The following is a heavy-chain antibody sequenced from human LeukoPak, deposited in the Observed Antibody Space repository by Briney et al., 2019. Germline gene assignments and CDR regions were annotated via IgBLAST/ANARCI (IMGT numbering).Heavy chain of an antibody. V-gene: IGHV1-2*02. Sequence: ASVKVSCKASGYTFTGYYMHWERQAPGQGLEWMGWINPNSGGTNYAQKFQGRVTMTRDTSISTAYMELSRLRSDDTAVYYCARGNWNDDSFDYWGQGTLVTVSS. CDR2: INPNSGGT. J-gene: IGHJ4*02. D-gene: IGHD1-1*01. CDR1: GYTFTGYY. CDR3: ARGNWNDDSFDY.